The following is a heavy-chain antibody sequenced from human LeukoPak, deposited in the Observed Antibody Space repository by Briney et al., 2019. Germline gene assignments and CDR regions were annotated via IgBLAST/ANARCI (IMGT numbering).Heavy chain of an antibody. CDR2: IYASGST. Sequence: SETLSLTCTVSGGSISSGSYYWSWIRQPAGKGLEWIGRIYASGSTNYNPSLKSRVTISVDTSENQFSLELSSVTAADTAVYYCARYCSSTSCYRDNDYWGQGTLVTVSS. CDR1: GGSISSGSYY. D-gene: IGHD2-2*02. J-gene: IGHJ4*02. V-gene: IGHV4-61*02. CDR3: ARYCSSTSCYRDNDY.